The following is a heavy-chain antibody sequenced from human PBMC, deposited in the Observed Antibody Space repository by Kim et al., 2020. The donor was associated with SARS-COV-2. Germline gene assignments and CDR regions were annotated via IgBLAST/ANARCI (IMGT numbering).Heavy chain of an antibody. CDR1: GYSFTSYW. D-gene: IGHD3-22*01. CDR3: ARLQSHYYDSSGYQASG. J-gene: IGHJ4*02. CDR2: IDPSDSYT. Sequence: GESLKISCKGSGYSFTSYWISWVRQMPGKGLEWMGRIDPSDSYTNYSPSFQGHVTISADKSISTAYLQWSSLKASDTAMYYCARLQSHYYDSSGYQASGWGQGTLVTVSS. V-gene: IGHV5-10-1*01.